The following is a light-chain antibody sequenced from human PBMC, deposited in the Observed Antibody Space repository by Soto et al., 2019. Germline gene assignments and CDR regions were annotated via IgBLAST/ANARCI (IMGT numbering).Light chain of an antibody. V-gene: IGKV3-15*01. Sequence: EIVMTQSPATLSVSPGERATLSCRASQSVSSNLAWYQQKPGQAPRLLIYGASTRATGIPARFSGSGSGTEFTLTISSLQSEEYALVYCCQYNNWPAIIFGGGTKVDIK. CDR1: QSVSSN. CDR2: GAS. CDR3: CQYNNWPAII. J-gene: IGKJ4*01.